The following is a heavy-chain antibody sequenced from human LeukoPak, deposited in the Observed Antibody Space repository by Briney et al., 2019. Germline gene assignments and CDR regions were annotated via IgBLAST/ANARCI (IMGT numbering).Heavy chain of an antibody. D-gene: IGHD5-18*01. J-gene: IGHJ4*02. CDR3: ARDRGYTYGFPSDY. CDR1: GFTFSTYS. CDR2: IGNSGGTI. Sequence: GGSQRLSCAASGFTFSTYSMNWVRQAPGKGLEWVSYIGNSGGTIYYADSVKGRFTISRDNAKNSLYLQMNSLRAEDTAVYYCARDRGYTYGFPSDYWGQGTLVTVSS. V-gene: IGHV3-48*04.